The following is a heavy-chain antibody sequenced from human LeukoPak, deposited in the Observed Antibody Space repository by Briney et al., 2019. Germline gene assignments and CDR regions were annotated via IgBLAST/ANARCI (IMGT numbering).Heavy chain of an antibody. D-gene: IGHD3-22*01. Sequence: SETLSLTCAVYGGSFSGYYWSWNRQPAGEGLEWIGRIFTSGSTSYNPSLRSRVTMSVDTSKNQFSLKLSSVTAADTAVYYCARGGPSNYDTTEDVWGQGTLVTVSS. CDR2: IFTSGST. J-gene: IGHJ4*02. CDR3: ARGGPSNYDTTEDV. V-gene: IGHV4-59*10. CDR1: GGSFSGYY.